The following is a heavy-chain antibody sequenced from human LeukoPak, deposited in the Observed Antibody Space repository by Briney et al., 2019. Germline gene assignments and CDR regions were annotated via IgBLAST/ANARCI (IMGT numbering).Heavy chain of an antibody. CDR2: ISYDGSNK. CDR1: GFTFSSYG. D-gene: IGHD5-18*01. J-gene: IGHJ4*02. V-gene: IGHV3-30*18. CDR3: AKDLSKELWFSFDY. Sequence: PGGSLRLSCAASGFTFSSYGMRWVRQAPGKGLEWVAVISYDGSNKYYADSVKGRFTISRDNSKNTLYLQMNSLRAEDTAVYYCAKDLSKELWFSFDYWGQGTLVTVSS.